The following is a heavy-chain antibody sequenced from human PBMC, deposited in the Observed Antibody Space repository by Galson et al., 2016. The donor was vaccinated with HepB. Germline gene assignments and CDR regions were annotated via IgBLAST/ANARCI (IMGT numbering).Heavy chain of an antibody. CDR1: GYSFASYG. D-gene: IGHD2-15*01. CDR2: ISVYNGNT. V-gene: IGHV1-18*01. J-gene: IGHJ4*02. CDR3: ARDRGYCSGGSCYGAY. Sequence: SVKVSCKASGYSFASYGITWVRQAPGQGLEWVGWISVYNGNTKVGQKLQGRATMTTDKLTSTAYMEVRNQRYHDTAVYYCARDRGYCSGGSCYGAYWGQGTLVTVSS.